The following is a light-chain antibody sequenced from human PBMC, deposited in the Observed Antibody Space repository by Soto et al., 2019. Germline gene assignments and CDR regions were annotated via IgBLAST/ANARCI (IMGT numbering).Light chain of an antibody. CDR2: EVS. J-gene: IGLJ3*02. V-gene: IGLV2-14*01. CDR3: SSHANSRV. Sequence: QSALTQPASVSGSPGQSITISCTGTNSDIGDYKYISWYQHHPGRAPKLILYEVSDRPSGVSNRFSGSKSGNTASLTISGLQAEDEADYYCSSHANSRVFSGGTKLTVL. CDR1: NSDIGDYKY.